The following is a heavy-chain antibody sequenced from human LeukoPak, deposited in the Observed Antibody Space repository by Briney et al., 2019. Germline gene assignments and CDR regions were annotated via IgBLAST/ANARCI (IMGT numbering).Heavy chain of an antibody. CDR2: IIPIFGTA. Sequence: GASVNVSCKASGGTFSSYAISWVRQAPGQGLEWMGGIIPIFGTANYAQKFQGRVTITADESASTAYMELSSLRSEDTAVYYCARERGHDAFDIWGQGTMVTVSS. CDR3: ARERGHDAFDI. J-gene: IGHJ3*02. CDR1: GGTFSSYA. V-gene: IGHV1-69*13.